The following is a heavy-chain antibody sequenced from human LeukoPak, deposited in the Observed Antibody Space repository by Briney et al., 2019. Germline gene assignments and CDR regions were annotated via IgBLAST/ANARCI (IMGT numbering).Heavy chain of an antibody. D-gene: IGHD3-16*02. V-gene: IGHV4-34*01. CDR3: ARLYDYVWGSYRYGTRDY. J-gene: IGHJ4*02. CDR2: INHSGST. CDR1: GGSFSGYY. Sequence: SETLSLTCAVYGGSFSGYYWSWVSQPPGKGLEWVGEINHSGSTNYNPSLKSRVTISVDTSKNQFSLKLSSVTAADTAVYYCARLYDYVWGSYRYGTRDYWGQGTLVTVSS.